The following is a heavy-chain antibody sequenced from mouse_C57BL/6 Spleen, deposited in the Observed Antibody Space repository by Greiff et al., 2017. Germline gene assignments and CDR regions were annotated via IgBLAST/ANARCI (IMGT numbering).Heavy chain of an antibody. J-gene: IGHJ3*01. CDR2: ISDGGSYT. V-gene: IGHV5-4*01. Sequence: EVQLVESGGGLVKPGGSLKLSCAASGFTFSSYAMSWVRQTPEKRLEWVATISDGGSYTYYPDNVKGRFTISRDNAKNNLYLQMSHLKSEDTAMYYCAMGSAWFAYWGQGTLVTVSA. CDR3: AMGSAWFAY. CDR1: GFTFSSYA. D-gene: IGHD6-1*01.